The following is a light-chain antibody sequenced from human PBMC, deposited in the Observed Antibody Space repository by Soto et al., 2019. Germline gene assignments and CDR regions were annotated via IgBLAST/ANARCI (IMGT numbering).Light chain of an antibody. CDR2: AAF. CDR3: QQADNFPIT. J-gene: IGKJ5*01. CDR1: EDINSR. V-gene: IGKV1-12*01. Sequence: DIQMTQSPSSVSASVGDRVTISCRASEDINSRLAWYQQKPGNAPKLLIYAAFILQSGVPSRFSGYGAGTDFTLSICSLQPEDFATYYCQQADNFPITFGQGTRLDIK.